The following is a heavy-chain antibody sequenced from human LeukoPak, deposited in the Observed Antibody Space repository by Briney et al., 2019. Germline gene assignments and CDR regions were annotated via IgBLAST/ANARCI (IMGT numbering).Heavy chain of an antibody. J-gene: IGHJ6*03. CDR1: GGSFSGYY. D-gene: IGHD2-2*01. CDR3: ASGKYQRNYYYYYYMDV. CDR2: INHSGST. Sequence: SETLSLTCAVYGGSFSGYYWSWIRQPPGKGLEWIGEINHSGSTNYNPSLKSRVTISVDTSKNQFSLKLSSVTAADTAVYYCASGKYQRNYYYYYYMDVWGKGTTVTVSS. V-gene: IGHV4-34*01.